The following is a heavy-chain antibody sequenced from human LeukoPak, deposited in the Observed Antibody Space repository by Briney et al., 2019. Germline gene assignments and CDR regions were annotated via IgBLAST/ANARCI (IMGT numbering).Heavy chain of an antibody. J-gene: IGHJ4*02. D-gene: IGHD3-10*01. CDR3: ARESTYYYGSGSSYIMITLERYLDY. V-gene: IGHV3-21*01. CDR2: ISSSSSYI. Sequence: TGGSLRLSCAASRFTFSSYSMNWVRQAPGKGLEWVSSISSSSSYIYYADSVKGRFTISRDNAKNSLYLQMNSLRAEDTAVYYCARESTYYYGSGSSYIMITLERYLDYWGQGTLVTVSS. CDR1: RFTFSSYS.